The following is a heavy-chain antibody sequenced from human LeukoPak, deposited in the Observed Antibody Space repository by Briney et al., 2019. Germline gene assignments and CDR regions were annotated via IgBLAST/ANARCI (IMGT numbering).Heavy chain of an antibody. CDR3: ARGLNGPHNRKTKRGYSYAAHAFDI. V-gene: IGHV4-39*07. D-gene: IGHD5-18*01. J-gene: IGHJ3*02. CDR1: GGSISSSSYY. Sequence: SETLSLTCTVSGGSISSSSYYWGWIRQPPGKGLEWIGEINHSGGTNYNPSLRSRVTISVDTSKNQFSLKLSSVTAADTAVYYCARGLNGPHNRKTKRGYSYAAHAFDIWGQGTMVTVSS. CDR2: INHSGGT.